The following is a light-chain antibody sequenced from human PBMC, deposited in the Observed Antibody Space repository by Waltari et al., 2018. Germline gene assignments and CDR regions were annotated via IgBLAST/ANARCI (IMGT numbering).Light chain of an antibody. CDR2: GAS. CDR1: QRISSSY. CDR3: QQFGISVWT. Sequence: EIVLTQSPGTVSLSPGERATLSCRASQRISSSYLAWYQQKPGQAPRLLIYGASRRATGIPDRFSVGGSGTDFTLTISRLEPEDFAVYYCQQFGISVWTFGQGTKVEIK. J-gene: IGKJ1*01. V-gene: IGKV3-20*01.